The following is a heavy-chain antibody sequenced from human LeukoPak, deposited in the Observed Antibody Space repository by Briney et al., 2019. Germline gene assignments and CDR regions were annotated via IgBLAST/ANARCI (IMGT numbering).Heavy chain of an antibody. CDR2: VSGSGDTT. V-gene: IGHV3-23*01. CDR3: ARIYSGSHYS. Sequence: GGSLRLSCAASGFSFSNYAMNWVRQGPGKGLEWVSGVSGSGDTTYYADSVKGRFTISRDTSKNTLFLQMNSLRAEDTAVYYCARIYSGSHYSWGQGTLVTVSS. CDR1: GFSFSNYA. J-gene: IGHJ4*02. D-gene: IGHD1-26*01.